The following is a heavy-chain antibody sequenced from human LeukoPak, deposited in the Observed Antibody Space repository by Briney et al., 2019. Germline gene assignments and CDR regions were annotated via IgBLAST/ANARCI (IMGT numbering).Heavy chain of an antibody. J-gene: IGHJ5*02. V-gene: IGHV1-69*05. Sequence: SVKVSCKASVGTFSSYAISWVRQAPGQGLEWMGGIIPIFGTANYAQKFQGRVTITTDESTSTAYMELSSLRSEDTAVYYCARARGSGSYPFDPWGQGTLVTVSS. D-gene: IGHD3-10*01. CDR2: IIPIFGTA. CDR3: ARARGSGSYPFDP. CDR1: VGTFSSYA.